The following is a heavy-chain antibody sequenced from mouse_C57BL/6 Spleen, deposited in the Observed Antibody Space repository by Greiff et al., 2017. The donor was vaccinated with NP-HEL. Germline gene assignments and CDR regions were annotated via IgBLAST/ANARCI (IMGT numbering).Heavy chain of an antibody. V-gene: IGHV1-53*01. J-gene: IGHJ1*03. CDR2: INPSNGGT. CDR1: GYTFTSYW. Sequence: VQLQQSGTELVKPGASVKLSCKASGYTFTSYWMHWVKQRPGRGLEWIGNINPSNGGTNYNEKFKSKATLTVDKSSSTAYMQLSSLTSEDSAVYDCARRNYYGRWYFDVWGTGTTVTVSS. D-gene: IGHD1-1*01. CDR3: ARRNYYGRWYFDV.